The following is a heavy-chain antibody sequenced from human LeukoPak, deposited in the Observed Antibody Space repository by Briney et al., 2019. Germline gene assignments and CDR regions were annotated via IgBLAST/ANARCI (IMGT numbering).Heavy chain of an antibody. CDR3: ARDRGLPHRHFDY. CDR2: ISSSSSYI. Sequence: GGSLRLSCAASGFTFSSYSMNWVRQAPGKGLEWVSSISSSSSYIYYADSVKGRFTISRDNARNSLYLQMNSLRAEDTAVYYCARDRGLPHRHFDYWGQGTLVTVSS. CDR1: GFTFSSYS. D-gene: IGHD4-17*01. J-gene: IGHJ4*02. V-gene: IGHV3-21*01.